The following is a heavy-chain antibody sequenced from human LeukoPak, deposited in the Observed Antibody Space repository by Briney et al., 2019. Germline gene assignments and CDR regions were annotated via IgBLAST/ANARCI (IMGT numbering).Heavy chain of an antibody. CDR1: GFTFSNSA. CDR2: ITGSGGGT. D-gene: IGHD2-2*01. J-gene: IGHJ4*02. V-gene: IGHV3-23*01. Sequence: PGGSLRLSCVASGFTFSNSAMSWVRQAPGKGLEWVSAITGSGGGTYYPDSVKGRFTISRDNSKNTLYLQMSSLRAEDTAVYYCAKDFRTSLPAATFFDYWGQGTRVTVSS. CDR3: AKDFRTSLPAATFFDY.